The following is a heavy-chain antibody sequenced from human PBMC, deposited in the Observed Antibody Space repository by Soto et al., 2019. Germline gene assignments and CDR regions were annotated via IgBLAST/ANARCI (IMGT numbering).Heavy chain of an antibody. CDR2: IRSKAYGGTT. D-gene: IGHD6-13*01. Sequence: PXGSLRLSCTASGXTVGDYAMSWVRQAPGKGLELVGFIRSKAYGGTTEYSASFKGRFTISRDDSKSIAYLQMDSLKTEDTAVYYCTRAYSSSWTDYFDYWGQGTLGTVSS. CDR1: GXTVGDYA. V-gene: IGHV3-49*04. CDR3: TRAYSSSWTDYFDY. J-gene: IGHJ4*02.